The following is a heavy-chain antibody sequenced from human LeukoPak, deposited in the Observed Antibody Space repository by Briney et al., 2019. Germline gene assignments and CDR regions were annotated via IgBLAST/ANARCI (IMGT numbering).Heavy chain of an antibody. D-gene: IGHD3-10*01. CDR3: ARAPDYYGSGTYFDY. CDR2: ISHDEHYN. J-gene: IGHJ4*02. CDR1: GFTFSNFG. Sequence: GGSLRLSCVGSGFTFSNFGLHWVRQPPGKGLEWVAVISHDEHYNNYADSVKGRFTISRDNSKNTLYLQMNSLRAEDTAVYYCARAPDYYGSGTYFDYWGQGTLVTVSS. V-gene: IGHV3-30*03.